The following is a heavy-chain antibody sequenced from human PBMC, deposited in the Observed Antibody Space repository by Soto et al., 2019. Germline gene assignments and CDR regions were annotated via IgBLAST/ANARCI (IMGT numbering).Heavy chain of an antibody. D-gene: IGHD3-10*01. CDR1: GGTFSSYA. CDR3: AKDISPIYYGSGSPSGGMDV. V-gene: IGHV1-69*01. Sequence: QVQLVQSGAEVKKPGSSVKVSCKASGGTFSSYAISWVRQAPGQGLEWMGGIIPIFGTANYAQKFQGRVTITADESTSTAYMELSSLRSEDTAVYYCAKDISPIYYGSGSPSGGMDVWGQGTTVTVSS. CDR2: IIPIFGTA. J-gene: IGHJ6*02.